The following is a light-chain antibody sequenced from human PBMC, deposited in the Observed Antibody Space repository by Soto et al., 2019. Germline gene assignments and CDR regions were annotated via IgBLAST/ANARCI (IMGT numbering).Light chain of an antibody. CDR1: QSISTY. Sequence: DIQMTQSPSSLSASAGDRVTITCRASQSISTYLNWLQQKPGKAPEVLISATSTLLSGVPARFSGSGSGTEFTLTISSLQPEDVATYYCQQTYSRVLSFGGGTKVEIK. V-gene: IGKV1-39*01. CDR3: QQTYSRVLS. J-gene: IGKJ4*01. CDR2: ATS.